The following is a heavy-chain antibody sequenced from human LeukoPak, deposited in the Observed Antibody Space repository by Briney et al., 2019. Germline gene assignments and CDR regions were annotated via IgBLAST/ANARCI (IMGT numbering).Heavy chain of an antibody. Sequence: GGSLRLSCAASGFTFSDYWMHWVRQAPGKGLEWVSRINPDGSSSNYADSVKGRFTMSRDNAKNTVYLQMDSLRAEDTAVYYCARDVRPDYWGQGTLVTVST. J-gene: IGHJ4*02. CDR2: INPDGSSS. CDR1: GFTFSDYW. D-gene: IGHD6-6*01. V-gene: IGHV3-74*01. CDR3: ARDVRPDY.